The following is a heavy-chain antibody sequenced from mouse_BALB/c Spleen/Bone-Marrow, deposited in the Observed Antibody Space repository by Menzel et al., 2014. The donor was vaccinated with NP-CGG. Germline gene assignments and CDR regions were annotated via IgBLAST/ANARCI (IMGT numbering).Heavy chain of an antibody. CDR3: ARVKLWSYAMDY. Sequence: EVQLQESGAELVKPGASVKLSCTAFGFNIKDTYMHWVKQRPEQGLEWIGRIDPANGNTKYDPKFQGKATITADTSSNTAYLQLSSLTSEDTAVYYCARVKLWSYAMDYWGQGTSVTVSS. V-gene: IGHV14-3*02. D-gene: IGHD1-1*02. CDR2: IDPANGNT. CDR1: GFNIKDTY. J-gene: IGHJ4*01.